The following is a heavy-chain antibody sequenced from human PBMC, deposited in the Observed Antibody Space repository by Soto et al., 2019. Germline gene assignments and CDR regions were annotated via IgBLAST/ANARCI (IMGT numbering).Heavy chain of an antibody. CDR3: AMGIAAAGTMDY. J-gene: IGHJ4*02. D-gene: IGHD6-13*01. Sequence: ASVKVSCKASGYTFTSYAMHWVRQAPGQRLEWMGWINAGNGNTKYSQKFQGRVTITRDTSASTAYMELSSLRSEDTAVYYCAMGIAAAGTMDYWGQETLVTVSS. CDR2: INAGNGNT. V-gene: IGHV1-3*01. CDR1: GYTFTSYA.